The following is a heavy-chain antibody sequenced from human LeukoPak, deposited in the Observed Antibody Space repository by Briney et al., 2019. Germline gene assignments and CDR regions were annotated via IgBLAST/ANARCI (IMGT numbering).Heavy chain of an antibody. CDR3: ASLLGGDY. CDR2: IYSGGST. D-gene: IGHD3-10*01. CDR1: GFSVSSNY. V-gene: IGHV3-53*01. J-gene: IGHJ4*02. Sequence: GSLRLSCAASGFSVSSNYMSWVRQAPGKGLEWVSVIYSGGSTFYADSVKGRFTISRDNSKNSLYLQMNSLRAEDTAVYYCASLLGGDYWGQGTLVTVSS.